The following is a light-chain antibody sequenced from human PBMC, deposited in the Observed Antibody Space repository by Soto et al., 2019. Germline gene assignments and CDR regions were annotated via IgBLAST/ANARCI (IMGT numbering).Light chain of an antibody. CDR3: QQYGRSPMFT. V-gene: IGKV3-20*01. CDR1: QSVSSNY. Sequence: EIVLTQSPGTLSLSPGERATLSCRASQSVSSNYLAWYQQKPGQAPRLLIYGASRGAAGIPDRFSGSWSGTYFTLTISRLEPEDFAVYCCQQYGRSPMFTFGQGTKLEIK. CDR2: GAS. J-gene: IGKJ2*01.